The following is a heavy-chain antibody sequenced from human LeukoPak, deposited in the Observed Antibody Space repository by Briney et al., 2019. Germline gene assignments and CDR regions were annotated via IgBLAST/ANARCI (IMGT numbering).Heavy chain of an antibody. V-gene: IGHV3-23*01. CDR1: GFTFSSYA. CDR2: ISGSGGST. D-gene: IGHD3/OR15-3a*01. Sequence: PGGSLRLSCAASGFTFSSYAMSWVRQAPGKGLEWVSAISGSGGSTYYADSVKGRFTISRDNSKNTLYLQMNSLRAKDTAVYYCAKVDFWTNLGGFDYWGQGTLVTVSS. CDR3: AKVDFWTNLGGFDY. J-gene: IGHJ4*02.